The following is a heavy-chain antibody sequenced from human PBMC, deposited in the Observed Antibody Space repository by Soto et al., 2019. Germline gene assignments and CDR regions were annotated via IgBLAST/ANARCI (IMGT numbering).Heavy chain of an antibody. CDR1: GGSISSGDYY. V-gene: IGHV4-30-4*01. CDR3: ARGPSGYCSGGSCYYYYYYGMDV. J-gene: IGHJ6*02. Sequence: PSETLSLTCTVSGGSISSGDYYWSWIRQPPGKGLEWIGYIYYSGSTYYNPSLKSRVTISVDTSKNQFSLKLSSVTAADTAVYYCARGPSGYCSGGSCYYYYYYGMDVWGQGTTVTVSS. D-gene: IGHD2-15*01. CDR2: IYYSGST.